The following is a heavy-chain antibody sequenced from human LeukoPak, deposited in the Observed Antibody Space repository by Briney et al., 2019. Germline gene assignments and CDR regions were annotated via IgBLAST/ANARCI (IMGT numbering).Heavy chain of an antibody. CDR2: LYYTGST. J-gene: IGHJ4*02. CDR3: AALVGGTTMDY. V-gene: IGHV4-59*08. Sequence: SETLSLTCTVSGGSISSYYWSWIRQPPGKGLEWIGYLYYTGSTNYNPSLKSRVTMSLDTSKNQFSLNLTSVTAADTAVYFCAALVGGTTMDYWGQGILVAVSS. CDR1: GGSISSYY. D-gene: IGHD1-26*01.